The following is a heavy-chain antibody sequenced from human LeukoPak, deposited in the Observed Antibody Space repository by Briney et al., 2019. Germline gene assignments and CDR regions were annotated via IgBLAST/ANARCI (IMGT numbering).Heavy chain of an antibody. CDR1: GFTFSSSW. CDR2: INSDGSRT. J-gene: IGHJ6*03. Sequence: GGSLRLSCAASGFTFSSSWMHWVRQAPGKGLVWVSRINSDGSRTSYADSVKGRFTISRDNAKNTLYLQMNSLRAEDTAVYYCARGGLPVYYYYMDVWGKGTTATVSS. CDR3: ARGGLPVYYYYMDV. D-gene: IGHD5-12*01. V-gene: IGHV3-74*01.